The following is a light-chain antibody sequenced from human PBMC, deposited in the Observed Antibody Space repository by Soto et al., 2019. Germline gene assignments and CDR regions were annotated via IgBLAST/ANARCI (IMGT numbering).Light chain of an antibody. J-gene: IGKJ1*01. Sequence: EVVLTQSPGTLSLSPGERATLSCRASQTISSSYLAWYQQKLGQAPRLLIYGASSRATGIPDRFSGSGSGTDFTLTISRLEPEDVAVYYCQQYGTSPLTFGQGTKVEIK. V-gene: IGKV3-20*01. CDR2: GAS. CDR1: QTISSSY. CDR3: QQYGTSPLT.